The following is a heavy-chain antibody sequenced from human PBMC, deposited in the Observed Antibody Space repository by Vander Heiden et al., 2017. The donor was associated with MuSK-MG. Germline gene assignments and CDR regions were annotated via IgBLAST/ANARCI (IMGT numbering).Heavy chain of an antibody. CDR3: ARDRRYCSSTSCYCYMDV. CDR2: ISSSSSYI. V-gene: IGHV3-21*01. Sequence: EVQLVESGGGLVKPGGSLSLSCAASGFTFSSYSLNWVRQAPGKGLEWVSSISSSSSYIYYADSVKGRFTISRDNAKNSLYLQMNSLRAEDTAVYYCARDRRYCSSTSCYCYMDVWGKGTTVTVSS. J-gene: IGHJ6*03. CDR1: GFTFSSYS. D-gene: IGHD2-2*01.